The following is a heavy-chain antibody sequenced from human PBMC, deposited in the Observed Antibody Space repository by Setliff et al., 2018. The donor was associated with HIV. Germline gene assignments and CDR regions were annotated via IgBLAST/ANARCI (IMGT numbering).Heavy chain of an antibody. V-gene: IGHV4-39*02. CDR3: ARSFSGRYFWSGYYTGPDPKGENAFDI. Sequence: NPSETLSLTCTVSGGSISNSNYFWGWIRQPPGKGLEWIGRIYSSGSTYYQPSLQGRVSMSIDSSKNHFSLSLRYVTAADTAVYYCARSFSGRYFWSGYYTGPDPKGENAFDIWGQGTMVTVS. CDR2: IYSSGST. D-gene: IGHD3-3*01. CDR1: GGSISNSNYF. J-gene: IGHJ3*02.